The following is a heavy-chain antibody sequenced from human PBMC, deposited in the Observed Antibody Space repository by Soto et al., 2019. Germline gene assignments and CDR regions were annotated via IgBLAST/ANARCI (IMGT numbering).Heavy chain of an antibody. V-gene: IGHV1-69*01. D-gene: IGHD1-1*01. CDR2: IIPMLGTT. Sequence: QVQLVQSGAEVKKPGSSVKVSCRTSGGTSYAVDWVRQAPGQGLEWMGGIIPMLGTTNYAENFQGRVTITADESARTAYMELRSLRSDDTGVYYCASELEGAFDVWGQGTTVTVSA. CDR3: ASELEGAFDV. CDR1: GGTSYA. J-gene: IGHJ3*01.